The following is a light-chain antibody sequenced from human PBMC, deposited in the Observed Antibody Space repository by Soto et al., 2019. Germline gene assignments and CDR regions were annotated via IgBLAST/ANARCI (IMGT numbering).Light chain of an antibody. CDR2: DVS. CDR3: SSYTSSSTLVV. Sequence: QSALTQPASVSGSPGQSITISCTGTSSDVGGYNYVSWYQQHPGKAPKLMMYDVSNRTSGVSNRFSGSKSGNTASLTISGLQAEDEADYYCSSYTSSSTLVVFCGGTKLTVL. V-gene: IGLV2-14*01. CDR1: SSDVGGYNY. J-gene: IGLJ2*01.